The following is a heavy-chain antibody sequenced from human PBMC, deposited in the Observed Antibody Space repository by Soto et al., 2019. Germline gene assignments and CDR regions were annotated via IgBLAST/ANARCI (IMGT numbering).Heavy chain of an antibody. D-gene: IGHD2-2*01. Sequence: QVQLVQSGAEVKKPGASVKVSCKASGYTFTSYYMHWVRQAPGQGLEWMGIINLSGGSTSYAQKFQGRVTMTRDTSTSTVYMELSSLRSEDTAVYYCAVLGYCSSTSCYDYYYYYYGMDVWGQGTTVTVSS. CDR2: INLSGGST. V-gene: IGHV1-46*01. CDR3: AVLGYCSSTSCYDYYYYYYGMDV. J-gene: IGHJ6*02. CDR1: GYTFTSYY.